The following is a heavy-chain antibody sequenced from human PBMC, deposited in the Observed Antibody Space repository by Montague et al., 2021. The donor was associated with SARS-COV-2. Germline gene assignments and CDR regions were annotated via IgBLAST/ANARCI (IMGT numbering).Heavy chain of an antibody. CDR2: ADSTGST. Sequence: SETLSLTCSVSGASVSTFYWNWIRQPPGKGLEWVGYADSTGSTSYNPSXXSRVTISLDTSSNQFSLRLGSVTAADTAIYYCAGTRGYGHIYHPLDFWSQGTLVTVSS. D-gene: IGHD5-12*01. CDR1: GASVSTFY. J-gene: IGHJ4*03. CDR3: AGTRGYGHIYHPLDF. V-gene: IGHV4-4*08.